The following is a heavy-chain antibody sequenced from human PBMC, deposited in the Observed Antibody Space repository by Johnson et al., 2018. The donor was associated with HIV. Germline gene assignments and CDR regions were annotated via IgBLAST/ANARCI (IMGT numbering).Heavy chain of an antibody. J-gene: IGHJ3*02. CDR2: ISWDGGST. CDR1: GFTFDDYA. V-gene: IGHV3-43D*03. Sequence: VQLVESGGGVVQPGGSLRLSCAASGFTFDDYAMHWVRQAPGKGLEWVSLISWDGGSTYYAASVKGRFTISRDNSKNSLYLPMNSLRDEDTALYYCAKEIGAGSGSYNAFDIWGQGTMVTVSS. D-gene: IGHD3-10*01. CDR3: AKEIGAGSGSYNAFDI.